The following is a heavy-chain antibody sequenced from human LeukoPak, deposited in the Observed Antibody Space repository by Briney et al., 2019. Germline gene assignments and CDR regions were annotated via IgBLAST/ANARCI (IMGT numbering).Heavy chain of an antibody. J-gene: IGHJ5*02. CDR1: GFTFSNAW. D-gene: IGHD2-2*01. Sequence: PGGSLRLSCAASGFTFSNAWMNWVRQAPGKGLEWVGRIKSKTDGGTTDYAAPVKGRFTISRDDSKNTLYLQMNSLKTEDTAVYYCTTDLPFNCSSTSCYRAPHPWGQGTLVTVSS. V-gene: IGHV3-15*01. CDR3: TTDLPFNCSSTSCYRAPHP. CDR2: IKSKTDGGTT.